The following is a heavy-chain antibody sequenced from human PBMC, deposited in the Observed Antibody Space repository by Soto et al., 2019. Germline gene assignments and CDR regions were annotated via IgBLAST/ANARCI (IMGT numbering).Heavy chain of an antibody. V-gene: IGHV3-30*03. CDR3: TTDLSFGGEAAASGF. CDR1: GFTFSSYG. Sequence: QVQLVESGGGVVQPGRSLRLSCAASGFTFSSYGMHWVRQAPGKGLEWVAVISYDGSNKYYADSVKGRFTISRDNSKNTRYRQMNRLRAEDTAVYYCTTDLSFGGEAAASGFWGQEPWSPSPQ. CDR2: ISYDGSNK. J-gene: IGHJ4*01. D-gene: IGHD6-13*01.